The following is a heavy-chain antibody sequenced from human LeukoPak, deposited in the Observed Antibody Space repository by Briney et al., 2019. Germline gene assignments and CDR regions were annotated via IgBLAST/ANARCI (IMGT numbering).Heavy chain of an antibody. CDR1: GFTFTSYS. J-gene: IGHJ4*02. CDR2: ISGGGGST. V-gene: IGHV3-23*01. Sequence: PGGSLRLSCAASGFTFTSYSMNWVRQAPGKGLEWVSTISGGGGSTYYADSVKGRFTISRDNSKNTLYLQVNSLRAEDTAIYYCVRGCSDTCYRFDYWGQGTLVTVSS. CDR3: VRGCSDTCYRFDY. D-gene: IGHD2-15*01.